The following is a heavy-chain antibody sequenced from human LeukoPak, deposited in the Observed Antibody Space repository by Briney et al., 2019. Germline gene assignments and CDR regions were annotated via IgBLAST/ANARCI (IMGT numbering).Heavy chain of an antibody. CDR3: ARNSSSWHKSFDY. CDR2: INPNSGGT. J-gene: IGHJ4*02. D-gene: IGHD6-13*01. Sequence: GASVKVSCKTSGYSENFYGITWVRQAPGQGLEWMGWINPNSGGTNYAQKFQGRVTMTRDTSISTAYMELSRLRSDDTAVYYCARNSSSWHKSFDYWGQGTLVTVSS. V-gene: IGHV1-2*02. CDR1: GYSENFYG.